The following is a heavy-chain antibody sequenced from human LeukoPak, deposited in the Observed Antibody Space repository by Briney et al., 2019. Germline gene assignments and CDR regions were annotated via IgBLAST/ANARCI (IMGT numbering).Heavy chain of an antibody. D-gene: IGHD2-21*01. CDR3: ANYRSGDYVPPYDY. Sequence: GGSLRFSCAAPGFTFSSNVLSWVGQAPGKGLGWAASIAPGGSTFYATSVKGRFTISRDNSKNMVYLQMSSLRAEDTAVYHCANYRSGDYVPPYDYWGQGTLVTVSS. CDR1: GFTFSSNV. J-gene: IGHJ4*02. V-gene: IGHV3-23*01. CDR2: IAPGGST.